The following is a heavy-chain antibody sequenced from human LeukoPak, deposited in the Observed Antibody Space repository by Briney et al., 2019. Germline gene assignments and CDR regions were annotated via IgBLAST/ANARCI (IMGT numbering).Heavy chain of an antibody. CDR3: ASTYDSSGYLGWFDP. Sequence: GGSLRLSCAASGFTFSSYSMNWVRQAPGKGLEWVPSISSSSSYIYYADSVKGRFTISRDNAKNSLYLQMNSLRAEDTAVYYCASTYDSSGYLGWFDPWGQGTLVTVSS. CDR1: GFTFSSYS. D-gene: IGHD3-22*01. J-gene: IGHJ5*02. CDR2: ISSSSSYI. V-gene: IGHV3-21*01.